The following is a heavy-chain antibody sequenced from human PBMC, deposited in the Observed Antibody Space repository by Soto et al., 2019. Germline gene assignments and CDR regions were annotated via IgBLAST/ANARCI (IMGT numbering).Heavy chain of an antibody. Sequence: VSCKASGGTFSSYAISWVRQAPGQGLEWMGGIIPIFGTANYAQKFQGRVTITADESTSTAYMELSSLRSEEKAVYYCARGTSIAAAAPDWFDPWGPGAQVTVSS. CDR1: GGTFSSYA. CDR3: ARGTSIAAAAPDWFDP. D-gene: IGHD6-13*01. CDR2: IIPIFGTA. V-gene: IGHV1-69*01. J-gene: IGHJ5*02.